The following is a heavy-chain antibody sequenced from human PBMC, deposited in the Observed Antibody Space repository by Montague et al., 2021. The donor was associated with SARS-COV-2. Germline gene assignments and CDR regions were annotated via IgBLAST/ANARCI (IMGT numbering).Heavy chain of an antibody. CDR3: ARASITMVRGVTRWYFDL. Sequence: SETLSLTCAVYGGSFSDYHWTWIRQSPGGGLEWIGQINYGGSTKYNPSLRSRVTISIDTSKNQFSLKLSSVTAADTAVYYCARASITMVRGVTRWYFDLWGRGTLVTVSS. CDR1: GGSFSDYH. CDR2: INYGGST. J-gene: IGHJ2*01. D-gene: IGHD3-10*01. V-gene: IGHV4-34*01.